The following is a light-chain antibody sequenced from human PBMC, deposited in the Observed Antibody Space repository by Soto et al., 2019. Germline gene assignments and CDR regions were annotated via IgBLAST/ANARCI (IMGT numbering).Light chain of an antibody. J-gene: IGKJ2*01. Sequence: DIQMTQSPSTLSASVGDRVTITCRADQSITRWLAWFQQKPGKAPSLLIYDATNLQPGVPSRFSGSGSGTEFTLTISRLQPDDFATYYCQQYNGYSHSFGQGTRVDIK. CDR3: QQYNGYSHS. CDR2: DAT. V-gene: IGKV1-5*01. CDR1: QSITRW.